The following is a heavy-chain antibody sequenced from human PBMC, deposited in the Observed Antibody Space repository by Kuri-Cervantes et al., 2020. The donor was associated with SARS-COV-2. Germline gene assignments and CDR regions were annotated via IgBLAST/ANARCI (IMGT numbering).Heavy chain of an antibody. D-gene: IGHD3-10*01. V-gene: IGHV3-9*01. CDR2: ISWNSGSI. CDR3: AKEGPGGEFH. CDR1: GFTFDDYA. Sequence: GGSLRLSCAASGFTFDDYAMHWVRQAPGKGLEWVSGISWNSGSIGYADSVKGRFTISRDNSKNSLYLQMNSLRTEDTALYYCAKEGPGGEFHWGQGTLVTVSS. J-gene: IGHJ4*02.